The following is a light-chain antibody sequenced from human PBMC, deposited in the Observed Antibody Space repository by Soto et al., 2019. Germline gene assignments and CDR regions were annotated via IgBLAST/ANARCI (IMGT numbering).Light chain of an antibody. Sequence: QSVLTQPASVSGSPGQSITISCTGTSSDVGGYNYVSWYQQHPGKAPKLMIYDVSNRPSGVSNRFSGSKSGNTASLTISGIQAEDAADYYCSSYTSSSTLVVFGGGTKVTVL. J-gene: IGLJ2*01. CDR2: DVS. CDR1: SSDVGGYNY. CDR3: SSYTSSSTLVV. V-gene: IGLV2-14*01.